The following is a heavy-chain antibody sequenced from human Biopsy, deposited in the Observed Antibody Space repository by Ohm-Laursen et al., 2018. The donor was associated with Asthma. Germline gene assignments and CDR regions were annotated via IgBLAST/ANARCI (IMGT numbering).Heavy chain of an antibody. CDR1: RFTYE. D-gene: IGHD5-12*01. V-gene: IGHV3-30-3*01. CDR3: ARDSPSGSDFDYYYFDY. CDR2: ISYDGSSI. J-gene: IGHJ4*02. Sequence: SLRLSCAASRFTYEMHWVRQAPGKGLELVAVISYDGSSIYYADSVKGRFTISRDNSKNTLSLQMNSLTAEDTAVYYCARDSPSGSDFDYYYFDYWGQGSLVTVSS.